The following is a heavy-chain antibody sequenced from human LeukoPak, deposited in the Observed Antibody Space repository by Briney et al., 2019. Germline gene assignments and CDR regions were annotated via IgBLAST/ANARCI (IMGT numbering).Heavy chain of an antibody. CDR1: GGSISSGSYY. D-gene: IGHD6-13*01. CDR2: IYTSGST. V-gene: IGHV4-61*02. Sequence: SETLSLTCTVSGGSISSGSYYWSWIRQPAGKGLEWIGRIYTSGSTNYNPSLKSRVTISVDTSKNQFSLKLSSVTAADTAVYYCARGRARGIAAAGNWFDPRGQGTLVTVSS. J-gene: IGHJ5*02. CDR3: ARGRARGIAAAGNWFDP.